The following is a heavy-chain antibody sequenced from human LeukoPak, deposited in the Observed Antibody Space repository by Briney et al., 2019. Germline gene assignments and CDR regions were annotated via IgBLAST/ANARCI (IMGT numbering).Heavy chain of an antibody. CDR1: GVSISSYY. V-gene: IGHV4-59*08. Sequence: SETLSLTCSVSGVSISSYYWIWIRQPPGKGLVWLGYLYYSGSTNYHPSLESRVTISVDTSKNQFSLKLSSVTAADPAVYYCAALNPQVLPRSHFAYWGQGTLVTVYS. CDR2: LYYSGST. J-gene: IGHJ4*02. D-gene: IGHD3-10*01. CDR3: AALNPQVLPRSHFAY.